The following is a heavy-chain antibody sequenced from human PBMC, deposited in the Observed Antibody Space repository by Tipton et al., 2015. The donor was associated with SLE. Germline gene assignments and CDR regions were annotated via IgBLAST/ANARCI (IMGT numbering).Heavy chain of an antibody. CDR1: GVSFSGYY. CDR2: INHSGST. J-gene: IGHJ6*02. Sequence: TLSLTCAVYGVSFSGYYWTWVRQPPGKGLEWIGEINHSGSTNYNPSLKSRVTISVDTSKNQFSLKLSSVTAADTAVYYCARGRPPYYYGMDVWGQGTTVTVSS. V-gene: IGHV4-34*01. CDR3: ARGRPPYYYGMDV.